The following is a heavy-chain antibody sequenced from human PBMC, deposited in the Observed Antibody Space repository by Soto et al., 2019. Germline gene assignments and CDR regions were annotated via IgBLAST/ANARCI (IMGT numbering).Heavy chain of an antibody. CDR3: ARDRDYEVADY. CDR1: GFTFSDYY. D-gene: IGHD4-17*01. CDR2: ISSSGSTI. J-gene: IGHJ4*02. Sequence: QVQLVESGGGWVKPGGSLRLPCAPSGFTFSDYYMSWFRQAPGKGLEWVSYISSSGSTIYYADSVKGRFTISRDNAKNSLYLQMNSLRAEDTAVYYCARDRDYEVADYWGQGTLVTVSS. V-gene: IGHV3-11*01.